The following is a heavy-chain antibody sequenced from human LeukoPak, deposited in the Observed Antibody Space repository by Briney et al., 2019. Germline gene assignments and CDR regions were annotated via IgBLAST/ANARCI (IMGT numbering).Heavy chain of an antibody. V-gene: IGHV3-48*02. CDR3: ARDKPAGYCVDY. CDR2: ISDKSDAI. D-gene: IGHD3-9*01. J-gene: IGHJ4*02. CDR1: GFNFSPYS. Sequence: GGSLRLSCAASGFNFSPYSMNWVRQAPEKGLEWLSYISDKSDAIYYADSVKGRFTISRDNAKNSLYLHMNSLRDEDTAVYYCARDKPAGYCVDYWGQGTLVTVSS.